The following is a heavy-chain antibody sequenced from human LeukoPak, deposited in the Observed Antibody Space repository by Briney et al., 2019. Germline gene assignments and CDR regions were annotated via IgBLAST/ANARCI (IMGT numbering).Heavy chain of an antibody. CDR1: GFTFSDYS. CDR2: ISSIGATI. CDR3: AKVAKYYYGSETYYFFEH. Sequence: GGSLRLSCAASGFTFSDYSMNWVRQATGKGLEWVSYISSIGATIYYADSVKGRFTISRDNAKNSLYLQMNSLRVEDTAVYYCAKVAKYYYGSETYYFFEHWGQGTPVTASS. V-gene: IGHV3-48*03. J-gene: IGHJ4*02. D-gene: IGHD3-10*01.